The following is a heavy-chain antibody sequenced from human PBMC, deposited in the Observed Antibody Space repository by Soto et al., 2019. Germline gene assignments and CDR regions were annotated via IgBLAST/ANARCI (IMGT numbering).Heavy chain of an antibody. CDR2: ISWNSGSI. D-gene: IGHD2-15*01. J-gene: IGHJ3*02. Sequence: EVQLVESGGGLVQPGRSLRLSCAASGFTFDDYAMHWVRQAPGKGLEWVSGISWNSGSIGYADSVKGRFTISRDNAKNSLYLQMNSLRAEDTALYYCAKDIGGGQEGAFDIWGQGTMVTVSS. V-gene: IGHV3-9*01. CDR3: AKDIGGGQEGAFDI. CDR1: GFTFDDYA.